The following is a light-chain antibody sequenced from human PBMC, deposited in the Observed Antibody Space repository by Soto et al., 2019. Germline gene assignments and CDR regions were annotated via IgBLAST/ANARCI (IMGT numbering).Light chain of an antibody. CDR3: VSYASGNTLL. CDR1: SSDVGGYNF. CDR2: EVS. Sequence: SVLTQPASVSASPGQSITISCTGTSSDVGGYNFVSWYQQYPGEAPKLMIYEVSSRPSGISDRFSGSKSGNTASLTISGLQTEDEGDYYCVSYASGNTLLFGTGTKVT. V-gene: IGLV2-14*01. J-gene: IGLJ1*01.